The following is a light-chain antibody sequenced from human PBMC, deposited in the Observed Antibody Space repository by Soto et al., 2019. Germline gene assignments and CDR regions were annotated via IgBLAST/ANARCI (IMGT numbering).Light chain of an antibody. CDR3: QKYIDAPRT. Sequence: QMTQSPSSLSASVGDRVTITCRASHDISNYLAWYQQKPGGAPKLLIYEASTLQSGVPSRFSGSGSGADFTLTISSLQPEDVAIYYCQKYIDAPRTFGQGTRVEMK. J-gene: IGKJ1*01. CDR1: HDISNY. V-gene: IGKV1-27*01. CDR2: EAS.